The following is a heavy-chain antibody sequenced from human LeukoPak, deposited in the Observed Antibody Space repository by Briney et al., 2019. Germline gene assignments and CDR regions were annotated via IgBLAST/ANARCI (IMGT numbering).Heavy chain of an antibody. Sequence: GGSLRLSCAASGFTFISNYISWVRRPPGKGLEWVSVIYSGGSTYYADSVKGRFTISRDNSKNTLYLQMHSLRAEDTAVYYCARDLSLGYGGNLRYYYGMDVWGQGTTVTVSS. D-gene: IGHD4-23*01. V-gene: IGHV3-53*01. CDR1: GFTFISNY. CDR3: ARDLSLGYGGNLRYYYGMDV. J-gene: IGHJ6*02. CDR2: IYSGGST.